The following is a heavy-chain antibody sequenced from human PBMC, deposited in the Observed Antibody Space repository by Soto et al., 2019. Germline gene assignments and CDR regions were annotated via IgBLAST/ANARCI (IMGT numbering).Heavy chain of an antibody. CDR2: ISYDGSNK. Sequence: GGSLRLSCAASGFTFSSYGMHWVRQAPGKGLEWVAVISYDGSNKYYADSVKGRFTISRDNSKNTLYLQMNSLRAEDTAVYYCAKVSLRAAGTDYWGQGTLVTVSS. CDR1: GFTFSSYG. V-gene: IGHV3-30*18. D-gene: IGHD6-13*01. CDR3: AKVSLRAAGTDY. J-gene: IGHJ4*02.